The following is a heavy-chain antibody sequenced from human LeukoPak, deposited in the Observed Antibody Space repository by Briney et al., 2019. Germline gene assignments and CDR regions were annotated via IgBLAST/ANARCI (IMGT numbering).Heavy chain of an antibody. CDR3: ARDPFRSSFES. CDR1: GGSIRSYY. D-gene: IGHD3-3*01. Sequence: SETLSLTCTVSGGSIRSYYWSWIRQPPGKGLEWIGRLHVSGNTNFNPSLKSRVSISVDKSKKQFSLKMTSATAADTAVYFCARDPFRSSFESWGQGILVTVSS. J-gene: IGHJ4*02. V-gene: IGHV4-4*07. CDR2: LHVSGNT.